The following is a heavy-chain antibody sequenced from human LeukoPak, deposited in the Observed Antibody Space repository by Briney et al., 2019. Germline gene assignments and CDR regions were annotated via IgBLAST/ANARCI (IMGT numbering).Heavy chain of an antibody. CDR2: ISSGSSTI. J-gene: IGHJ4*02. CDR3: ARDYYGSSGDY. Sequence: GGYLRLSSAASGFTFSNYGMNWVRQAAGKGLDCVSYISSGSSTIYYADSVKGRFTISRDNAENLLYLQMYSLRAEDTAVYYRARDYYGSSGDYWRQESLVTVSS. D-gene: IGHD3-22*01. V-gene: IGHV3-48*01. CDR1: GFTFSNYG.